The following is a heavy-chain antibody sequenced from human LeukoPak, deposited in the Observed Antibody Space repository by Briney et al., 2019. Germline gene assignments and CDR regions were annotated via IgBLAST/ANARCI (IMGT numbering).Heavy chain of an antibody. CDR3: ARGRNYYDSSGYYRQVYYFDY. CDR1: GGSISSGSYY. Sequence: PSETLSLTCTVSGGSISSGSYYWTWIRQPAGKGLELIGRIYTSGSSSYNPSLKSRVTISVDTSKNQFSLKLSSVTAADTAVYYCARGRNYYDSSGYYRQVYYFDYWGQGTLVTVSS. D-gene: IGHD3-22*01. CDR2: IYTSGSS. J-gene: IGHJ4*02. V-gene: IGHV4-61*02.